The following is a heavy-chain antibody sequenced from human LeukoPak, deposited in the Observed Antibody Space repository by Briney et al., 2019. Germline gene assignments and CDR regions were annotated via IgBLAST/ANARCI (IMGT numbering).Heavy chain of an antibody. CDR2: ISASSSTI. D-gene: IGHD6-19*01. CDR3: ARDVAVAGTAGTNWFDP. CDR1: GFTFSTDN. J-gene: IGHJ5*02. V-gene: IGHV3-48*01. Sequence: GGSLRLSCAASGFTFSTDNMNWVRQAPGRGLEWVSYISASSSTIYYADSVKGRFIISRDNAKNSLYLQMDSLRVGDTAVYYCARDVAVAGTAGTNWFDPWGQGTLVTVSS.